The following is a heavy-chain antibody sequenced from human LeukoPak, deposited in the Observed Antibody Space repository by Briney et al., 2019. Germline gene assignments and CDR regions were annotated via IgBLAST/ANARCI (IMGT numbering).Heavy chain of an antibody. V-gene: IGHV3-30*02. CDR1: GFTFSSYG. J-gene: IGHJ4*02. CDR2: IRYDGSNK. CDR3: ARDEIYYGSGSYYNVLDY. Sequence: PGGSLRLSCAASGFTFSSYGMHWVRQAPGKGLEWVAFIRYDGSNKYYADSVKGRFTISRDNSKNTLYLQMNSLRAEDTAVYYCARDEIYYGSGSYYNVLDYWGQGTLVTVSS. D-gene: IGHD3-10*01.